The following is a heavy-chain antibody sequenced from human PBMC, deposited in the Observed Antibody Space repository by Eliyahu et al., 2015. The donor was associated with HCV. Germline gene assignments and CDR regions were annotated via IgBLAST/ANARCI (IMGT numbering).Heavy chain of an antibody. CDR1: GGTFSSYA. CDR2: IIPIFGAA. J-gene: IGHJ4*02. V-gene: IGHV1-69*01. Sequence: QVQLVQSGAEVKEPGSAVKVSCKASGGTFSSYAISGVRXAPGQGLEWXGGIIPIFGAANYAQNFQGRVTITADESTSTAYMELSSLRSDDTAVYYCARGPPYSSLPHYFDFWGQGTLVTVSS. D-gene: IGHD4-11*01. CDR3: ARGPPYSSLPHYFDF.